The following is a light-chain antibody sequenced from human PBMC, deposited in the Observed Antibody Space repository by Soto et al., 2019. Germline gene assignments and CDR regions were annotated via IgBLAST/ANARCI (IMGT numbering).Light chain of an antibody. CDR2: DVS. V-gene: IGLV2-14*01. Sequence: QSVLTQPASVSGSPGQSITISCTGTSSDVGGYNYVSWYQQHPGKAPKLMIYDVSNRPSGVSNRFSGSKSGNTASLTISGLQAEDEADYYCSSYTRSSTSYYVFGTGTKVTVL. J-gene: IGLJ1*01. CDR3: SSYTRSSTSYYV. CDR1: SSDVGGYNY.